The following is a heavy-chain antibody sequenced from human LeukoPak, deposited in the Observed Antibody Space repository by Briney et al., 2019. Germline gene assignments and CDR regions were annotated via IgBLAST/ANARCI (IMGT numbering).Heavy chain of an antibody. CDR3: ARDQSRGYGFDY. CDR1: GYSFSSND. V-gene: IGHV1-8*01. J-gene: IGHJ4*02. CDR2: MNPNSGNT. Sequence: ASVKVSCKASGYSFSSNDINWVRQATGQGLEWMGWMNPNSGNTGHAQKFQCRVTMTKNTSISTAYMELSSLRSEDTAVYYCARDQSRGYGFDYWGQGTLVTVSS. D-gene: IGHD5-12*01.